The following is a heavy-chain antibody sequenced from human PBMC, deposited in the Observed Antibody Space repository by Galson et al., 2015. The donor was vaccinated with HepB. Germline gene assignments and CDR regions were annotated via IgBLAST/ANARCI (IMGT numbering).Heavy chain of an antibody. V-gene: IGHV3-74*01. D-gene: IGHD3-9*01. Sequence: SLRLSCAASGFTFSSYWMHWVRQAPGKGLVWVSRINSDGSSTSYADSVKGRFTISRDNAKNTLYLLMNSLRAEDSAVYYCARVDRNFDILPGYSYGGWGYGMDVWGQGTMVTVSS. J-gene: IGHJ6*02. CDR2: INSDGSST. CDR1: GFTFSSYW. CDR3: ARVDRNFDILPGYSYGGWGYGMDV.